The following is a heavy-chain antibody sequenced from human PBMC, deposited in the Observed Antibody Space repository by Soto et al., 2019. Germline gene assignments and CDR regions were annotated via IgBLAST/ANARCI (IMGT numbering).Heavy chain of an antibody. D-gene: IGHD6-6*01. V-gene: IGHV3-21*01. CDR3: AGDLVSNSPTP. Sequence: GGSLRLSCAASGFTFSRYSMNLVRQAPGKGLEWVSSISPSSNYIYYADAVKGRFTISRENAKNSLYLQMNSLRAEDRAVYYCAGDLVSNSPTPWCQVTGLTV. CDR1: GFTFSRYS. J-gene: IGHJ5*02. CDR2: ISPSSNYI.